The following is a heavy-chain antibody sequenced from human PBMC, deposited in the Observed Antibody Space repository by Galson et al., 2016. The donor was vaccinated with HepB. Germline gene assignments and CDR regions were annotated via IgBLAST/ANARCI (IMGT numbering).Heavy chain of an antibody. CDR3: AKNRYHYGPLDY. V-gene: IGHV3-23*01. D-gene: IGHD5-18*01. Sequence: SLRLSCAASGFIFGNYAMTWVRQAPGEGLEWVSVISGSGDSTYYADSVKGRFTISRDNSKTTVHLQMDSLRAEDTAVYYCAKNRYHYGPLDYWGQGTLVTVSS. CDR1: GFIFGNYA. J-gene: IGHJ4*02. CDR2: ISGSGDST.